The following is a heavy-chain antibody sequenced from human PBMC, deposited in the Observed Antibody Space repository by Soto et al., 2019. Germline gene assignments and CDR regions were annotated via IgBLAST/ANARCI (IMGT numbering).Heavy chain of an antibody. V-gene: IGHV4-34*01. CDR2: INHSGST. J-gene: IGHJ5*02. D-gene: IGHD2-2*01. CDR3: ARGRYCISTSCYANWFDP. Sequence: PSETLSLTCAVYGGSFSGYYWSWIRQPPGKGLEWIGEINHSGSTNYNPSLKSRVTISVDTSKNQFSLKLSSVTAADTAVYYCARGRYCISTSCYANWFDPWGQGTLVTSPQ. CDR1: GGSFSGYY.